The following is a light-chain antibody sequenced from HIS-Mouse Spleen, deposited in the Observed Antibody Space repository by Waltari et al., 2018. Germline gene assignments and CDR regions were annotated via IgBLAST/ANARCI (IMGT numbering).Light chain of an antibody. Sequence: SYELTQPPSVSVSPGQTASITCPGVTLRAKYACWYQQKPGPSPVLVIYQDSKRPSGIPERFSGSNSGNTATLTIRGTQAMDEADYYCQAWDSSTAGVFGTGTKVTVL. CDR2: QDS. J-gene: IGLJ1*01. CDR3: QAWDSSTAGV. V-gene: IGLV3-1*01. CDR1: TLRAKY.